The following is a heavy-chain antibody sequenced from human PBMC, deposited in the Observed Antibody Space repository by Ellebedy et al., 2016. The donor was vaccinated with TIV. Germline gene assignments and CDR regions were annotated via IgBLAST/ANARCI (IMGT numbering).Heavy chain of an antibody. V-gene: IGHV4-61*01. Sequence: SETLSLTXTVSGGSVSSGSYYWSWIRQPPGKGLEWIGYIYYSGSTNYNPSLKSRVTISVDTSKNQFSLKLSSVTAADTAVYYCARDSSGWYVGWFDPWGQGTLVTVSS. CDR3: ARDSSGWYVGWFDP. CDR2: IYYSGST. CDR1: GGSVSSGSYY. J-gene: IGHJ5*02. D-gene: IGHD6-19*01.